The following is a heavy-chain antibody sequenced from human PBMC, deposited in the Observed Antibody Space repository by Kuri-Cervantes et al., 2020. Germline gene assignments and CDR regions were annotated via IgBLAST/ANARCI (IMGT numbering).Heavy chain of an antibody. CDR3: ARAYDSGYDYSGYYFDY. CDR1: GDSVSSNSAA. Sequence: SETLSLTCAISGDSVSSNSAAWNWIRQSPSRGLEWLGRTYYRSKWYNDYAVSVKSRITINPDTSKNQFSPQLNSVTPEDTAVYYCARAYDSGYDYSGYYFDYWGQGTLVTVSS. V-gene: IGHV6-1*01. J-gene: IGHJ4*02. CDR2: TYYRSKWYN. D-gene: IGHD5-12*01.